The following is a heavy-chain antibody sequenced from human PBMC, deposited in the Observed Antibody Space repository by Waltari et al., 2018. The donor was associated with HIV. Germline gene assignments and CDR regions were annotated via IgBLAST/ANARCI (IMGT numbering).Heavy chain of an antibody. CDR1: GYTFTGYY. CDR2: INPNRGGT. V-gene: IGHV1-2*02. J-gene: IGHJ6*02. Sequence: QVQLVQSGAEVKKPGASVKVSCKASGYTFTGYYMHWVRQAPGQGLEWMGWINPNRGGTNYAQKFQGRVTMTRDTSISTAYMELSRLRSDDTAVYYCASGITRYYYYGMDVWGQGTTVTVSS. CDR3: ASGITRYYYYGMDV. D-gene: IGHD1-26*01.